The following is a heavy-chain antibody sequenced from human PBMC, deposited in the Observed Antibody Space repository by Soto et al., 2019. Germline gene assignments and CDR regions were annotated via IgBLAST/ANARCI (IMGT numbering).Heavy chain of an antibody. CDR1: GFTFSDHY. CDR2: IKNKANSYTT. J-gene: IGHJ4*02. CDR3: TRVRLVAPIRYVDY. Sequence: EVQLVESGGGLVQPGGSLRLSCAASGFTFSDHYMDWVRQAPGKGLEWVGRIKNKANSYTTQYAASVKGRFTISRDDSKNSLCLQMNSLKTDDTAVYYCTRVRLVAPIRYVDYWGQGTLVTVSS. D-gene: IGHD5-12*01. V-gene: IGHV3-72*01.